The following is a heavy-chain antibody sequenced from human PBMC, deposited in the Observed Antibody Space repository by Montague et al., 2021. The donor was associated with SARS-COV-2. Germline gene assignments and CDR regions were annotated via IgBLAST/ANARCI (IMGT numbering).Heavy chain of an antibody. CDR3: ARQRRGGLVSTPRFFDY. V-gene: IGHV4-39*01. D-gene: IGHD6-19*01. J-gene: IGHJ4*01. CDR2: IYYSGST. Sequence: SETLSLTCTVSGGSISSSSYYWGWTRQPPGKGLEWIGSIYYSGSTYYNPSLKSRVTISVDTSKNQFSLKLSSVTAADTAVYYCARQRRGGLVSTPRFFDYWGQEPWSPSPQ. CDR1: GGSISSSSYY.